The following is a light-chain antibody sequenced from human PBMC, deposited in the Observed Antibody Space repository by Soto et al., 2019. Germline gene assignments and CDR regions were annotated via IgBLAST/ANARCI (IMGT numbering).Light chain of an antibody. CDR2: DNN. CDR3: AAWDDSLNGLV. Sequence: QPVLTQPPSASGTPGQRVTISCSGSSSNIGINAVNWYQQLPGTAPKLVIYDNNQRPSGVPDRFSGSKSGISASLAISGLQSEDEADYSCAAWDDSLNGLVFGTGTKLTVL. CDR1: SSNIGINA. V-gene: IGLV1-44*01. J-gene: IGLJ1*01.